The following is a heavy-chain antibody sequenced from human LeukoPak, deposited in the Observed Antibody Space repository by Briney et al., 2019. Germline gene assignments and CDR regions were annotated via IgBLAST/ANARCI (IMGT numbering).Heavy chain of an antibody. V-gene: IGHV3-23*01. Sequence: PGGSLRLPCAASGFTFSSYAMSWVRQAPGKGLEWVSAISGSGGSTYYADSVKGRFTISRDNSKNTLYLQMNSLRAEDTAVYYCAKALGGSTSLNWFDPWGQGTLVTVSS. CDR3: AKALGGSTSLNWFDP. CDR2: ISGSGGST. J-gene: IGHJ5*02. CDR1: GFTFSSYA. D-gene: IGHD2-2*01.